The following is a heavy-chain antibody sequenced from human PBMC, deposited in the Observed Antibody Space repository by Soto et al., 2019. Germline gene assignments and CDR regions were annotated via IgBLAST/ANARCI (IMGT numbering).Heavy chain of an antibody. J-gene: IGHJ4*02. V-gene: IGHV4-31*03. CDR2: IYYSGST. CDR1: GGSISSGGYY. CDR3: ARSPIYYDSSGYYPTPAPFDY. D-gene: IGHD3-22*01. Sequence: PSETLSLTCTVSGGSISSGGYYWSWIRQHPGKGLEWIGYIYYSGSTYYNPSLKSRVTISVDTSKNQFSLKLSSVTAADTAVYYCARSPIYYDSSGYYPTPAPFDYWGQGTLVTVSS.